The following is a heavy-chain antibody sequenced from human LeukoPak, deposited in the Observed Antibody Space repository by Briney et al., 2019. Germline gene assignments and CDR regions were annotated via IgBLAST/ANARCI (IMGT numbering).Heavy chain of an antibody. Sequence: GASVKVSCKASGYMFTSYGISWVRQAPGQGLEWMGIINPSGGSTRYAQKFQGRVTMTRDTSTSTVYMELSSLRSEDTALYYCVRDGTHQERKGATFYWGQGTLVTVSS. CDR2: INPSGGST. J-gene: IGHJ4*02. D-gene: IGHD1-26*01. CDR1: GYMFTSYG. V-gene: IGHV1-46*01. CDR3: VRDGTHQERKGATFY.